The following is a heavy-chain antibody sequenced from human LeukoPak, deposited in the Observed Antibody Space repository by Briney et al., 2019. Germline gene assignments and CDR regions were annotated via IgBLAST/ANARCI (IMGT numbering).Heavy chain of an antibody. J-gene: IGHJ4*02. Sequence: ASVKVSCKTSGYTFTDSYLNWVRQAPGQGLEGMGWINTHSGGTKSVQRFQGRVTLTRDTSISKAYMELSNLRSDDTAMYYCAKDQGNSGNYFDYWGQGTLVTVSS. CDR1: GYTFTDSY. CDR2: INTHSGGT. V-gene: IGHV1-2*02. CDR3: AKDQGNSGNYFDY. D-gene: IGHD1-26*01.